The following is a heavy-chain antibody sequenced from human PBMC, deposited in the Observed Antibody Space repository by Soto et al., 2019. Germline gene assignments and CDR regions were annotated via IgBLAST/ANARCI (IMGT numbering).Heavy chain of an antibody. CDR1: GGSISSNNW. J-gene: IGHJ5*02. CDR2: IYHDGNT. D-gene: IGHD2-15*01. CDR3: AELDGGGS. Sequence: QVQLQESGPGLVTPSGTLSLTCAVSGGSISSNNWWSWVRQPPGKGLEWIGEIYHDGNTHYNPSPKRRVTVSVAKSKNHFALILSYLTAADTAVYYWAELDGGGSWGQGTLVTVTS. V-gene: IGHV4-4*02.